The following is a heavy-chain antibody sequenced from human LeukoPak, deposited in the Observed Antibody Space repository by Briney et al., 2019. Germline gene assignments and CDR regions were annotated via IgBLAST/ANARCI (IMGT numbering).Heavy chain of an antibody. CDR2: IYSGTI. J-gene: IGHJ5*02. Sequence: GGSLRLSCTVSGFTVSSNSMSWVRQAPGKGLEWVSFIYSGTIHYSDSVKGRFTISRDNSKNTLYLQMNSLRAEDTAVYYCARGAAAVSGFGFYNWFDPWGQGTLVTVSS. CDR1: GFTVSSNS. D-gene: IGHD3-16*01. CDR3: ARGAAAVSGFGFYNWFDP. V-gene: IGHV3-53*01.